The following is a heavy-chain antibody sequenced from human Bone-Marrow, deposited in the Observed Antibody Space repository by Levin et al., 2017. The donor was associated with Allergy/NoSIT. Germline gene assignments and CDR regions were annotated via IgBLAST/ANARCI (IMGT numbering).Heavy chain of an antibody. V-gene: IGHV4-4*07. J-gene: IGHJ5*02. CDR2: IFTTGST. D-gene: IGHD3-10*01. CDR1: GGSTSNYY. CDR3: ERGGNWCDP. Sequence: SSETLSLTCLVSGGSTSNYYWSWIRQPAGKGLEWIGNIFTTGSTNYNPSLKNRVTISMGPSKNQFSLNLTSVTAADTAVYYCERGGNWCDPWGQGTPVTVCS.